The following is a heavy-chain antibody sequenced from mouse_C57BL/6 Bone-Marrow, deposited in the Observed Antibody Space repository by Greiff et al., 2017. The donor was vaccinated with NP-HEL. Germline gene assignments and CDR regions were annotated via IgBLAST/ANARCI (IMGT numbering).Heavy chain of an antibody. J-gene: IGHJ4*01. V-gene: IGHV5-6*01. D-gene: IGHD1-1*02. CDR3: ARYYGKGGPYAMDY. Sequence: VQLKESGGDLVKPGGSLKLSCAASGFTFSSYGMSWVRQTPDKRLEWVATISSGGSYTYYPDSVKGRFTISRDNAKNTLYLQMSSLKSEDTAMDYGARYYGKGGPYAMDYWGQGTSVTVSS. CDR2: ISSGGSYT. CDR1: GFTFSSYG.